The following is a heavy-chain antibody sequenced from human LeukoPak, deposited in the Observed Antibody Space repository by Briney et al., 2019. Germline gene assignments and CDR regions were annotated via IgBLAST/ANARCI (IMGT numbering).Heavy chain of an antibody. CDR3: ARWRDYDFWSGYYSPDYYYYYMDV. J-gene: IGHJ6*03. Sequence: GGSLRLSCAASGFTFSSYWMHWVRQAPGKGLVWVSRINSDGSSTIYADSVKGRFTISRDNAKNTLYLQMNSLRAEDTSVYYCARWRDYDFWSGYYSPDYYYYYMDVWGKGTTVTVSS. D-gene: IGHD3-3*01. V-gene: IGHV3-74*01. CDR2: INSDGSST. CDR1: GFTFSSYW.